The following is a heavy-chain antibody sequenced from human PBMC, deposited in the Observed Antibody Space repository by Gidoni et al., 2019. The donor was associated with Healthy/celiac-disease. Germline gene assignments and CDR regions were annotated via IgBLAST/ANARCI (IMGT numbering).Heavy chain of an antibody. CDR2: ISGSGGST. D-gene: IGHD6-19*01. V-gene: IGHV3-23*01. Sequence: LEWVSAISGSGGSTYYADSVKGRFTISRDNSKNTLYLQMNSLRAEDTAVYYCAKVGQWLFFDYWGQGTLVTVSS. CDR3: AKVGQWLFFDY. J-gene: IGHJ4*02.